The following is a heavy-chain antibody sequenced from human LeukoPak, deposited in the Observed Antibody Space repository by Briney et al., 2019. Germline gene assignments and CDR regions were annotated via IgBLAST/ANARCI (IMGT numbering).Heavy chain of an antibody. J-gene: IGHJ6*02. Sequence: GGSLRLSCAASGFTFNRYWMHWVRQAPGKGLVWVSRISPDGNSATYADSVKGRFTISRDNAKNTLYLQMNSLRPEDSAVYYCVSLDGVYYYHMDVWGQGTTVIVSS. CDR1: GFTFNRYW. D-gene: IGHD3/OR15-3a*01. V-gene: IGHV3-74*03. CDR2: ISPDGNSA. CDR3: VSLDGVYYYHMDV.